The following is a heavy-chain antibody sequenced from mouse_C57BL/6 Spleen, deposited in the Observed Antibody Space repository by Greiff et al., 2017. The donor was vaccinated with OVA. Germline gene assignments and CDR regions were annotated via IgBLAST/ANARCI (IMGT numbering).Heavy chain of an antibody. CDR2: IYPGGGYT. CDR1: GYTFTNYW. D-gene: IGHD3-2*02. V-gene: IGHV1-63*01. Sequence: VQLQESGAELVRPGTSVKMSCKASGYTFTNYWIGWAKQRPGHGLEWIGDIYPGGGYTNYNEKFKGKATLTADKSSSTAYMQFSSLTSEDSAIYYCARSGTAQALAYWGQGTLVTVSA. J-gene: IGHJ3*01. CDR3: ARSGTAQALAY.